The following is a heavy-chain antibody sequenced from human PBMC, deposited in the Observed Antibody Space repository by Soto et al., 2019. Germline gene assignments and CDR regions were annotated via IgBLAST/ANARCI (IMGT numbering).Heavy chain of an antibody. CDR2: IYHSGST. CDR3: ARDYYDSSGYEHFDY. V-gene: IGHV4-59*01. J-gene: IGHJ4*02. D-gene: IGHD3-22*01. Sequence: SDIGSASGGSLGSISLVWVSLPPGKGLEWIGYIYHSGSTNYNPSLKSRVTISVDTSKNQFSLKLSSVTAADTAVYYCARDYYDSSGYEHFDYWGQGTLVTVS. CDR1: GGSLGSIS.